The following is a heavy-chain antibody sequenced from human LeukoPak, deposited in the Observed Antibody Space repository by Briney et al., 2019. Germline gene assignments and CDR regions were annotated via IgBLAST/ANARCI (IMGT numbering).Heavy chain of an antibody. CDR3: ARVGPGIAAAFGY. CDR2: INPNSGGT. CDR1: GYTFTGYY. V-gene: IGHV1-2*02. J-gene: IGHJ4*02. Sequence: GASVKVSCKASGYTFTGYYMHWVRQAPGQGLEWMGWINPNSGGTNYAQKFQGRVTMTRDTSISTAYTELSRLRSDDTAVYYCARVGPGIAAAFGYWGQGTLVTVSS. D-gene: IGHD6-13*01.